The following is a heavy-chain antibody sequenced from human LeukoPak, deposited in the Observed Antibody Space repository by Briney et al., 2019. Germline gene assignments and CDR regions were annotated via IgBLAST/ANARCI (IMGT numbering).Heavy chain of an antibody. CDR2: IYHSGRT. J-gene: IGHJ1*01. CDR1: GDSVSRSDPY. Sequence: PSETLSLTCSVSGDSVSRSDPYWGWIRQPPGKGLEWIGTIYHSGRTYYSPSLKSRVTMSVDPSNNQFSLNLRSVTAADTAVYYCARRRYYDGSGYLEWGQGTLLSVSS. CDR3: ARRRYYDGSGYLE. V-gene: IGHV4-39*01. D-gene: IGHD3-22*01.